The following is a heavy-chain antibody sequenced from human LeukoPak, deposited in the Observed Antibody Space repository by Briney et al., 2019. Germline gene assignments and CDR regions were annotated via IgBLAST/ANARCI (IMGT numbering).Heavy chain of an antibody. CDR1: GGSISSHY. V-gene: IGHV4-59*11. D-gene: IGHD6-13*01. CDR2: IYSSGST. CDR3: ARASSSWTRPHFDY. J-gene: IGHJ4*02. Sequence: SETLSLTCTVSGGSISSHYWGWIRQPPGKGLEWIGYIYSSGSTNYNPSLKSRVTISIDTSKNQFSLKLSSVTAADTAVYYCARASSSWTRPHFDYWGQGTLVTVSS.